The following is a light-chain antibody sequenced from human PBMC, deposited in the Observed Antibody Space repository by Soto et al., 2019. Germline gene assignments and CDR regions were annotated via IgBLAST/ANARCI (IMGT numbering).Light chain of an antibody. CDR2: LGS. V-gene: IGKV2-28*01. CDR1: QSLLHSNGYNY. CDR3: MQALQTAWT. J-gene: IGKJ1*01. Sequence: DIVMTQSPLSLPVTPGEPASISCRSSQSLLHSNGYNYLDWYLQKPGQSPQLLIYLGSNRASGVPDRFRGSGSGTDFTLKISRVEAEDVGVYYCMQALQTAWTFGQVTKVEIK.